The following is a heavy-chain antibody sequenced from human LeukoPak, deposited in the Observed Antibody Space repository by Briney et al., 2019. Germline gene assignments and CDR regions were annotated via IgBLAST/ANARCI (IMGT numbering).Heavy chain of an antibody. CDR3: AKDAFAGLVGATTLGY. D-gene: IGHD1-26*01. Sequence: GGSLRLSCAASGSTFSSYGMHWVRQPPGKGLEWVAVISYDGSNKYYADSVKGRFTISRDNSKNTLYLQMNSLRAEDTAVYYCAKDAFAGLVGATTLGYWGQGTLVTVSS. J-gene: IGHJ4*02. CDR2: ISYDGSNK. V-gene: IGHV3-30*18. CDR1: GSTFSSYG.